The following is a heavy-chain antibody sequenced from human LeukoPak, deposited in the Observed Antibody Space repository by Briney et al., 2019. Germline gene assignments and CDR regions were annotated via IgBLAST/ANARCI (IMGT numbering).Heavy chain of an antibody. CDR2: IYYSGST. J-gene: IGHJ5*02. V-gene: IGHV4-59*08. Sequence: SETLSLTCTVSGGSISSYYWSWVRQPPGKGLEWIGHIYYSGSTNYNPSLKSRVTISVDTSKNQFSLKLSSVTAADTAVYYCARHRRSSWSTWFDPWGQGTLVTVSS. CDR3: ARHRRSSWSTWFDP. CDR1: GGSISSYY. D-gene: IGHD2-8*01.